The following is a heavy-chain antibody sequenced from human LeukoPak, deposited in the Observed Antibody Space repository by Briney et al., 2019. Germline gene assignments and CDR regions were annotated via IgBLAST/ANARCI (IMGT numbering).Heavy chain of an antibody. CDR3: ARTQLDLDGFDI. V-gene: IGHV3-11*06. D-gene: IGHD1-1*01. J-gene: IGHJ3*02. CDR2: ISSGTINHS. Sequence: KAGGTLRLSCKASGFIFGDYYMNWIRQAPGKGLECLSYISSGTINHSNYADSVKGRFTISRDNAKNSLYLQMNSLRGEDTAVYYCARTQLDLDGFDIWGQGTTVTVSS. CDR1: GFIFGDYY.